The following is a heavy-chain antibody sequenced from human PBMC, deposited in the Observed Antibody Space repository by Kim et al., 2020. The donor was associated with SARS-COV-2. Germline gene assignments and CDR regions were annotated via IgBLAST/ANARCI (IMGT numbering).Heavy chain of an antibody. CDR3: ARGPNYSPFDY. J-gene: IGHJ4*02. CDR2: I. D-gene: IGHD4-4*01. Sequence: IYYANSVRSRYTISRDNDKNTLCLQMNSLRAEDTAVYYCARGPNYSPFDYWGQGTLVTVSS. V-gene: IGHV3-48*03.